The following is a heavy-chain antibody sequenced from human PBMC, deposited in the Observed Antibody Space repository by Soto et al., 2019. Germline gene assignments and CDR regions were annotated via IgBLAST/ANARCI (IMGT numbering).Heavy chain of an antibody. D-gene: IGHD3-16*01. CDR2: INHSGST. Sequence: QVQLQQWGAGLLKPSETLSLTCAVYGGSFSGYYWSWIRQPPGKGLEWIVEINHSGSTNYNPSLKSRVTISVDTSKNQFSLKLSSVTAADTAVYYCARMYDNDFDYYYYGMDVWGQGTTVTVSS. CDR1: GGSFSGYY. CDR3: ARMYDNDFDYYYYGMDV. V-gene: IGHV4-34*01. J-gene: IGHJ6*02.